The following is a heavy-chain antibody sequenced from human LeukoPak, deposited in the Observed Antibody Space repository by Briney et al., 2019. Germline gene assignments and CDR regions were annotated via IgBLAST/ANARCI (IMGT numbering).Heavy chain of an antibody. Sequence: GGSLRLSCAASGFTVTSTYITWVRQAPGKGLEWVSVIFGGGGTYYADSVKGRFIISRDNSKNTLHLQMNSLRAEDTAVYFCAREFVYGDPFDPWGQGTLVTVSS. CDR3: AREFVYGDPFDP. V-gene: IGHV3-66*01. D-gene: IGHD4-17*01. CDR2: IFGGGGT. J-gene: IGHJ5*02. CDR1: GFTVTSTY.